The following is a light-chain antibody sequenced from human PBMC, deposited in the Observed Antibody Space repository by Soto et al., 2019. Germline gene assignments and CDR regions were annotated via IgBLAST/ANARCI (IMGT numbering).Light chain of an antibody. CDR1: QSVSNN. V-gene: IGKV3-15*01. CDR2: GAS. J-gene: IGKJ1*01. CDR3: QQYHNWPPRT. Sequence: EIEMTQSPATLSVSPGERATLSCRASQSVSNNLAWYQQKPGHAPRLLIYGASTRATGIPARFSGSGSGTEFTLTISSLQSEDFAVYHCQQYHNWPPRTFGQGTRWIS.